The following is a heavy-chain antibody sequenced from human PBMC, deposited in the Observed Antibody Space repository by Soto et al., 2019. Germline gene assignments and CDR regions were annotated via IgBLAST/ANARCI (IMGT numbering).Heavy chain of an antibody. D-gene: IGHD6-6*01. CDR3: AKDDSEYSNYWASYDY. CDR2: ISFDGSIE. CDR1: GFTFSHYG. V-gene: IGHV3-30*18. Sequence: QVQLVESGGGVVQPGTSLRLSCVASGFTFSHYGMEWVRQAPGKGLEWVAVISFDGSIEYYADSVKGRFTISRDNSRGTLTLQMNSLRAEDTAMYYCAKDDSEYSNYWASYDYWGHRALVTVSS. J-gene: IGHJ4*01.